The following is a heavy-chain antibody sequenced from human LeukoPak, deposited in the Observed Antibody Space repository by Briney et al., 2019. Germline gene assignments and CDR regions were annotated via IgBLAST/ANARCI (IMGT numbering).Heavy chain of an antibody. V-gene: IGHV3-15*01. CDR2: IKSKTDGGTT. D-gene: IGHD1-26*01. CDR3: TTGGVGAQFLLN. Sequence: PGGSLRLSXAASGFTFSNAWMSWVRQAPGKGVEWVGRIKSKTDGGTTDYAAPVKGRFTISRDDSKNTLYLQMNSLKTEDTAVYYCTTGGVGAQFLLNWGQGTLVTVSS. J-gene: IGHJ4*02. CDR1: GFTFSNAW.